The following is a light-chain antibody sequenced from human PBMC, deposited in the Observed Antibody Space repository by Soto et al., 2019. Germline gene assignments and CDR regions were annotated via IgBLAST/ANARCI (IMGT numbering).Light chain of an antibody. CDR1: QSVSSSY. Sequence: EIVLTQSPGTLSLSPGERATLSCRASQSVSSSYLAWYQQKPGQAPRLLIYGASSRATGIPDRFSGSGSGTDCTLTISRLEPEDFAVYYCQQYGSLSLTFGGGTKVEIK. J-gene: IGKJ4*01. CDR3: QQYGSLSLT. V-gene: IGKV3-20*01. CDR2: GAS.